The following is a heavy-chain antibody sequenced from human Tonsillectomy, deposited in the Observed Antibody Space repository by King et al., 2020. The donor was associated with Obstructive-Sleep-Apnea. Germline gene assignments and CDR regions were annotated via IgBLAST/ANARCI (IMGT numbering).Heavy chain of an antibody. CDR2: MNPNSGNT. Sequence: QVQLVESGAEVKKPGASVKVSCKASGYTFTSDDINWVRQATGQGLEWMGWMNPNSGNTGFAQKFQGRVTMTRDTSISTAYMELSSLRSEDTAVYYCARASGIVVAGDYWGQGTLVTVSS. V-gene: IGHV1-8*01. D-gene: IGHD6-19*01. CDR3: ARASGIVVAGDY. CDR1: GYTFTSDD. J-gene: IGHJ4*02.